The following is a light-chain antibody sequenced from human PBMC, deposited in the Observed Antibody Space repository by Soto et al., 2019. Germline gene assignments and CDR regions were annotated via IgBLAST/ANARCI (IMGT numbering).Light chain of an antibody. CDR2: GTS. Sequence: EIVWPTSPATLSVSPGAGATLSCRASQSVSSSYLAWYQHKPGQAPRLLIYGTSSRATGIPDRFSGSGSGTDFTLTISRLEPEDFAVYYCQQYGSSITFGQGTRLEIK. CDR3: QQYGSSIT. CDR1: QSVSSSY. J-gene: IGKJ5*01. V-gene: IGKV3-20*01.